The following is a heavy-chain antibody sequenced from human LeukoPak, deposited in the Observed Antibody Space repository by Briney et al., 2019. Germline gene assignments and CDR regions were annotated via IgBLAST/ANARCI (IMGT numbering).Heavy chain of an antibody. J-gene: IGHJ4*02. D-gene: IGHD3-10*01. CDR1: GGSFSGYY. CDR3: ARIAWYYGSGKYFDY. Sequence: SETLSLTCAVYGGSFSGYYWSWIRQPPGKGLEWIGEINHSGSTNCNPSLKSRVTISVDTSKNQFSLKLSSVTAADTAVYYCARIAWYYGSGKYFDYWGQGTLVTVSS. V-gene: IGHV4-34*01. CDR2: INHSGST.